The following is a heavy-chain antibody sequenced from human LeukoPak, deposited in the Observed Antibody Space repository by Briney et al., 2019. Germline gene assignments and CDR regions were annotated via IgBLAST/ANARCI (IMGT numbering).Heavy chain of an antibody. CDR2: IKQDGSEK. D-gene: IGHD3-16*01. V-gene: IGHV3-7*01. J-gene: IGHJ6*03. Sequence: GGSLRLSCAASGFTFGYYCMSWVRQAPGKGLEWVANIKQDGSEKYYVDSVKGRFTISRDNAKNSLYLQMNSLRAEDTAVYYCARDLGHGDYYYYMDVWGNGTTVTVSS. CDR3: ARDLGHGDYYYYMDV. CDR1: GFTFGYYC.